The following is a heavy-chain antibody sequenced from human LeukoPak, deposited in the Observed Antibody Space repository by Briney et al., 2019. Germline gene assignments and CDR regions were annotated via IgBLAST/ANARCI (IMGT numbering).Heavy chain of an antibody. Sequence: GGSLRLSRAASGFTFNTYEMNWVRQAPGKGLEWVSSISSSGGTMYYADSVKGRFTISRDNAKNSLCLQMNSLRAEDTAIYYCSRVYSSSSGKGMDVWGQGTTVTVSS. CDR1: GFTFNTYE. V-gene: IGHV3-48*03. CDR3: SRVYSSSSGKGMDV. J-gene: IGHJ6*02. D-gene: IGHD6-6*01. CDR2: ISSSGGTM.